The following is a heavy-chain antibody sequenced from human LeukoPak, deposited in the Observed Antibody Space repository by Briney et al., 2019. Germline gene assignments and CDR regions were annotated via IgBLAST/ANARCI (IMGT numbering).Heavy chain of an antibody. V-gene: IGHV3-9*01. CDR1: GFTFDDYA. D-gene: IGHD5-18*01. J-gene: IGHJ4*02. CDR3: AKDGYSYGLLPFDY. Sequence: GGSLRFSCAASGFTFDDYAMHWVRQAPGKGLEWVSGISWNSGSIGYADSVKGRFTISRDNAKNSLYLQMNSLRAEDTALYYCAKDGYSYGLLPFDYWGQGTLVTVSS. CDR2: ISWNSGSI.